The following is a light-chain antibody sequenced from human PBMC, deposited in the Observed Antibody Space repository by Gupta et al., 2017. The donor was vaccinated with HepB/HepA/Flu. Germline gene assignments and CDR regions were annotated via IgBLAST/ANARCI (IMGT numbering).Light chain of an antibody. CDR3: QQYGSSLWT. CDR1: QSISSNY. Sequence: ELVLTQSPGTLSLSPGERATLSCRASQSISSNYLAWYQQKPGQAPRLLIYGASNRATDIPDRISGSGSGTDFTLTISRLEPEDFAVYYCQQYGSSLWTFGQGTKVEIK. CDR2: GAS. V-gene: IGKV3-20*01. J-gene: IGKJ1*01.